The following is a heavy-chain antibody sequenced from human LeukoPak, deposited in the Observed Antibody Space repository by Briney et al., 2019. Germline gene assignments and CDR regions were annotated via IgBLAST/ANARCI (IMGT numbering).Heavy chain of an antibody. Sequence: SETLSLTCTVSGGSISSSSYCWGWIRQPPGKGLEWIGSIYYSGSTYYNPSLKSRVTISVDTSKNQFSLKLSSVTAADTAVYYCARASIAARRSHFGYWGQGTLVTVSS. CDR3: ARASIAARRSHFGY. CDR1: GGSISSSSYC. D-gene: IGHD6-6*01. CDR2: IYYSGST. J-gene: IGHJ4*02. V-gene: IGHV4-39*01.